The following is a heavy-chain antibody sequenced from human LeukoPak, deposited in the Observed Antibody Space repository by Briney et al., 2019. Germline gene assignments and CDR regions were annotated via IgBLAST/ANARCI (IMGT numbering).Heavy chain of an antibody. D-gene: IGHD1-26*01. Sequence: PSETLSLTCSVSGASFTSHYWSWIRQPPGKGLEWIGYIYYSGNTNYNPSLKSRVTISVDTSKNQFSLKLSSVTAADTAVYYCARAGRSGSYRFQHWDQGTLVTVSS. CDR3: ARAGRSGSYRFQH. CDR2: IYYSGNT. CDR1: GASFTSHY. J-gene: IGHJ1*01. V-gene: IGHV4-59*11.